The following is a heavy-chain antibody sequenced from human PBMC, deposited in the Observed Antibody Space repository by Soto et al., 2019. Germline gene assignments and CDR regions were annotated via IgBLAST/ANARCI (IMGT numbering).Heavy chain of an antibody. D-gene: IGHD4-17*01. CDR3: AREVDYGDTNWFDP. CDR2: IIPIFGTA. Sequence: SVKVSCKASGGTFSSYAISWVRQAPGQGLEWMGGIIPIFGTANYAQKFQGRVTITADESTSTAYMELSSLRSEDTAVYYCAREVDYGDTNWFDPWGQGTLVTVSS. CDR1: GGTFSSYA. V-gene: IGHV1-69*13. J-gene: IGHJ5*02.